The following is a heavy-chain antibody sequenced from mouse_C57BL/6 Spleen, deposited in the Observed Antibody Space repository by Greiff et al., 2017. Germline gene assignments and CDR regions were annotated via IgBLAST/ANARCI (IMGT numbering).Heavy chain of an antibody. J-gene: IGHJ3*01. CDR3: ARRDDGYWFAY. CDR1: GFTFSSYG. V-gene: IGHV5-6*01. CDR2: ISSGGSYT. D-gene: IGHD2-3*01. Sequence: EVQLQESGGDLVKPGGSLKLSCAASGFTFSSYGMSWVRQTPDKRLEWVATISSGGSYTYYPDSVKGRFTISRDNAKNTLYLQMSSLKSEDTAMYYCARRDDGYWFAYWGQGTLVTVSA.